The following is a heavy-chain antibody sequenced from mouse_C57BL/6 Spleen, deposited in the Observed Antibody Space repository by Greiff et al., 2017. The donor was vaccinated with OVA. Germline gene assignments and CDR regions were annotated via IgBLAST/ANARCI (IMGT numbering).Heavy chain of an antibody. D-gene: IGHD1-1*01. Sequence: QVQLQQSGAELVKPGASVKMSCTASGYTFTSYWITWVKQTPGQGLEWIGDIYPGSGSTNYNEKFKSMATLTVDTSSSTAYMQLSSLTSEDSAVYYCARGFITTGVGFDYWGQGTTLTVSS. V-gene: IGHV1-55*01. CDR1: GYTFTSYW. CDR3: ARGFITTGVGFDY. J-gene: IGHJ2*01. CDR2: IYPGSGST.